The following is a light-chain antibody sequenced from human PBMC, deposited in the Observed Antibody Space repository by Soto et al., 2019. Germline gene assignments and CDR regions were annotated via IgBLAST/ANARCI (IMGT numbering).Light chain of an antibody. CDR1: QSVSSSY. Sequence: EIVLTQSPGTLSLSPGERATLSCRASQSVSSSYLAWYQQNRGQAPRLLIYGASSRAPGIPDRFGGSGSGTDFTLTISRLEPEYFAVYYFQQYGSSRWTVGQGTKVEIK. V-gene: IGKV3-20*01. J-gene: IGKJ1*01. CDR3: QQYGSSRWT. CDR2: GAS.